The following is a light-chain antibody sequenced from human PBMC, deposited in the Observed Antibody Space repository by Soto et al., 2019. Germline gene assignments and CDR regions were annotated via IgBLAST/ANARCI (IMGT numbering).Light chain of an antibody. CDR3: QQHYTTPIT. CDR2: WAS. J-gene: IGKJ5*01. CDR1: QSVLYSSNNKNY. V-gene: IGKV4-1*01. Sequence: DIVMTQSPDSLAVSLGERATINCKSSQSVLYSSNNKNYLAWYQQKPGQPPKLVIYWASTRESGVPDRFSGSGSGTDFTLTVSSLQAEDVAVYYCQQHYTTPITFGQGTRLEIK.